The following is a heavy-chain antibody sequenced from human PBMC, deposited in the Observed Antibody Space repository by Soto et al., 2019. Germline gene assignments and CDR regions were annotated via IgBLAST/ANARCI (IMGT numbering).Heavy chain of an antibody. Sequence: ASVKVSCKASGYSFSNYAMHWVRQAPGQRLEWMGWINAGNGNTKYPQKFQDRVTITRDTSASTAYMELSSLRSEDTAVYYCAKGGNIAVVVADYGMDVWGQGTKVTVYS. CDR1: GYSFSNYA. J-gene: IGHJ6*02. V-gene: IGHV1-3*01. CDR2: INAGNGNT. D-gene: IGHD2-15*01. CDR3: AKGGNIAVVVADYGMDV.